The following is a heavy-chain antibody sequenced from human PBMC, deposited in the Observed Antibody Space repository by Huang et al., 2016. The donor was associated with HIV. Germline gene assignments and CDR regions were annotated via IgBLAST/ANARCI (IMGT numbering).Heavy chain of an antibody. V-gene: IGHV4-34*01. J-gene: IGHJ2*01. Sequence: QQQLQQWGAGLLKPSETLSLTCAVYGGSFTNYYWGWIRQPPGKGLEWIGESNNGGSTQYSPSLKSRVTISFDTSKNQVSLKLTSVSAADTAVYYCVRGPRYVSADWYARLRNYWFFDLWGRGSLVSVSS. CDR2: SNNGGST. D-gene: IGHD3-9*01. CDR3: VRGPRYVSADWYARLRNYWFFDL. CDR1: GGSFTNYY.